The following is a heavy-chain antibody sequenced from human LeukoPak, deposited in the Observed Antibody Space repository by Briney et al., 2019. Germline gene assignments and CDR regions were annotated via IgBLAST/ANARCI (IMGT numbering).Heavy chain of an antibody. J-gene: IGHJ3*02. CDR2: IWYDGSNK. V-gene: IGHV3-33*01. CDR1: GFTFSSYG. CDR3: AREEAWLYRRRAFDI. D-gene: IGHD3-22*01. Sequence: GGSLRLSCAASGFTFSSYGMHWVRQAPGKGLEWVAVIWYDGSNKYYADSVKGRFTISRDNSKNTLYLQMNSLRAEDTAVYYCAREEAWLYRRRAFDIWGQGTMVTVSS.